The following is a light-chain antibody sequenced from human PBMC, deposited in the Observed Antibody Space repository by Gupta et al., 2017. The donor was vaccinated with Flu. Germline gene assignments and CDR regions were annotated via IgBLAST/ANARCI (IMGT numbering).Light chain of an antibody. CDR1: SGDVGSGNV. CDR3: CSYAGSRNLAV. CDR2: GVN. J-gene: IGLJ2*01. V-gene: IGLV2-23*02. Sequence: ITITWTGTSGDVGSGNVVSWLQQNPGKAPRLLSYGVNKRHSGVTDRFSGSKSGDTADLTMSGVQPEDEGDYYCCSYAGSRNLAVFGGGTRLTVL.